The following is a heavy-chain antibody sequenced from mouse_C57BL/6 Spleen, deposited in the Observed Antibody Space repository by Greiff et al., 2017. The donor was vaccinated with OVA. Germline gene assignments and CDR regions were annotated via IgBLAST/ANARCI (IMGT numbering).Heavy chain of an antibody. CDR3: ANRGLLSWFAY. D-gene: IGHD1-1*01. CDR1: GYTFTSYW. CDR2: IYPGHGST. V-gene: IGHV1-55*01. J-gene: IGHJ3*01. Sequence: QVQLQQPGAELVKPGASVKMSCKASGYTFTSYWINWVKQRPGQGLEWIGYIYPGHGSTNYHEKFKSKATLTVDPSSSTDYMQLRSLTSEDSGVYYCANRGLLSWFAYWGQGTMVTVSA.